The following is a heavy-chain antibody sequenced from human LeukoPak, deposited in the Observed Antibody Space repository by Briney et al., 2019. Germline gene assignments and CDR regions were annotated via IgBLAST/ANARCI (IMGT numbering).Heavy chain of an antibody. D-gene: IGHD4-17*01. V-gene: IGHV3-23*01. CDR1: RFTFSNYA. CDR2: ISGSSGLT. J-gene: IGHJ4*02. CDR3: ARRGESASYGDYRFDY. Sequence: PGGSLRLSCAASRFTFSNYAMSWVRQAPGRGLEWVSPISGSSGLTYYAASVMGRFTISRDNSKNTLFLQMNSLRAEDTAVYYCARRGESASYGDYRFDYWGQGTLVTVSS.